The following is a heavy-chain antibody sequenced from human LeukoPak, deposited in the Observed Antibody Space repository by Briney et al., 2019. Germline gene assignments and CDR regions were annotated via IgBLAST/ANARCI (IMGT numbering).Heavy chain of an antibody. Sequence: GGSLRLSCAASGFTFSGCGMHWVRQAPGKGLEWVSAISGSGGSTYYADSVKGRFTISRDNSKNTLYLQMNSLRAEDTAVYYCAKLAGYYVIDYWGQGTLVTVSS. J-gene: IGHJ4*02. CDR1: GFTFSGCG. V-gene: IGHV3-23*01. CDR3: AKLAGYYVIDY. D-gene: IGHD3-22*01. CDR2: ISGSGGST.